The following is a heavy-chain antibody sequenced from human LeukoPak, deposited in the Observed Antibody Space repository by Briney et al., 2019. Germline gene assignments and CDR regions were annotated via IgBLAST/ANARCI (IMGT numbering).Heavy chain of an antibody. CDR1: GGSISSSSYY. CDR3: ARDLIVPVGMTGSGSYSTDY. J-gene: IGHJ4*02. Sequence: SETLSPTCTVSGGSISSSSYYWGWIRQPPGKGLEWIGSIYYSGRTYYNPSLKSRVTISVDTSKNQFSLKLSSVTAADTAVYYCARDLIVPVGMTGSGSYSTDYWGQGTLVTVSS. V-gene: IGHV4-39*07. D-gene: IGHD3-10*01. CDR2: IYYSGRT.